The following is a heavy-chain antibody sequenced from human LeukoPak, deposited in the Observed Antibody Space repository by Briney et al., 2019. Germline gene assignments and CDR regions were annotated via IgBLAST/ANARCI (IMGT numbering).Heavy chain of an antibody. D-gene: IGHD4-17*01. V-gene: IGHV3-66*01. CDR3: ARGNEYGDYYFDY. Sequence: GGSLRLSCAASGFTFDDYAMHWVRQAPGKGLEWVSVIYSGGSTYYADSVKGRFTISRDNSKNTLYLQMNSLRAEDTAVYYCARGNEYGDYYFDYWGQGTLVTVSS. CDR1: GFTFDDYA. J-gene: IGHJ4*02. CDR2: IYSGGST.